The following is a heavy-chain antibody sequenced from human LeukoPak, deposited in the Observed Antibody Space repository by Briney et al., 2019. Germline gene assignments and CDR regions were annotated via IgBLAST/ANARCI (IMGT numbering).Heavy chain of an antibody. CDR2: IYPGDSDT. Sequence: GESLQISCKGSGYSFTSYWIGWVRQMPGKGLEWMVIIYPGDSDTRYSPSFQGQVTISADKSISTAYLQWSSLKASDTAMYYCARSTMVRGVSWFDPWGQGTLVTVSS. CDR1: GYSFTSYW. J-gene: IGHJ5*02. D-gene: IGHD3-10*01. V-gene: IGHV5-51*01. CDR3: ARSTMVRGVSWFDP.